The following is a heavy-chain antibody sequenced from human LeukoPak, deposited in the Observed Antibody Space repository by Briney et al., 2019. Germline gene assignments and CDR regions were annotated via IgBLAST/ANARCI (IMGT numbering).Heavy chain of an antibody. CDR2: IYYSGST. D-gene: IGHD6-19*01. Sequence: SETLSLTCTVSGGSISSYYWSWIRQPPGKGLEWIGYIYYSGSTNYNPSLKSRVTISVDTSKNQFSLRLSSVTAADTAVYYCARGEVAVEYYFDYWGQGTLVTVSS. CDR3: ARGEVAVEYYFDY. J-gene: IGHJ4*02. CDR1: GGSISSYY. V-gene: IGHV4-59*01.